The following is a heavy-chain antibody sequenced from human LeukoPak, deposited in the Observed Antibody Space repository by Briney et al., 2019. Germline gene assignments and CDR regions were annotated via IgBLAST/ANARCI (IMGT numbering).Heavy chain of an antibody. CDR3: ARLGITIFGVVSWFDP. V-gene: IGHV4-39*01. D-gene: IGHD3-3*01. CDR1: GFTFSSYA. J-gene: IGHJ5*02. CDR2: IYYSGST. Sequence: GSLRLSCAASGFTFSSYAMSWVRQAPGKGLEWIGSIYYSGSTYYNPSLKSRVTISVDTSKNQFSLKLSSVTAADTAVYYCARLGITIFGVVSWFDPWGQGTLVTVSS.